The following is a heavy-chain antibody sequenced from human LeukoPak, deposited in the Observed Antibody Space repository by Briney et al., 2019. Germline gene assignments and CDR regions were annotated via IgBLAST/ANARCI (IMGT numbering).Heavy chain of an antibody. V-gene: IGHV4-39*01. D-gene: IGHD6-13*01. CDR3: ARTSSWYAGAWFNS. CDR1: RGSIRTADYY. CDR2: IYFSGTP. Sequence: SETLSLTCTVSRGSIRTADYYWAWVRQPPGEGLEWLGSIYFSGTPYFNPSLKSRVAVSIDTSKNQFSLKVTSVNASDTAVYFCARTSSWYAGAWFNSWGQGTMVTVSS. J-gene: IGHJ5*01.